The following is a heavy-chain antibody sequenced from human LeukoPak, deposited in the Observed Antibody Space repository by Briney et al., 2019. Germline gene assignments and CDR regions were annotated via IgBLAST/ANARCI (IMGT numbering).Heavy chain of an antibody. J-gene: IGHJ4*02. Sequence: PGGSLRLSCAASGFTFNSYAMSWVRQAPGKGLEWVSGISGSGGSTSYADSVKGRFTISRDNSKNTLYLQMNSLRAEDTAVYYCAKGLQSSSWALLGYWGQGTLVTVSS. CDR1: GFTFNSYA. V-gene: IGHV3-23*01. CDR2: ISGSGGST. D-gene: IGHD6-13*01. CDR3: AKGLQSSSWALLGY.